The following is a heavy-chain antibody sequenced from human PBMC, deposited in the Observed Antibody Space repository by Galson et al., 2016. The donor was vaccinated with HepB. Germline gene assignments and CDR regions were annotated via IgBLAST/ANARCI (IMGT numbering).Heavy chain of an antibody. Sequence: SLRLSCAASGLTFSTYWMHWVRQAPGKGLVWVSRISSDGLTTTYADSVKGRFTISRDNGRNTLYLQMNSLRAEDTGVYYCARDQTRRGPTTFDNWGQGTLVTVSS. CDR1: GLTFSTYW. J-gene: IGHJ4*02. D-gene: IGHD1-26*01. V-gene: IGHV3-74*03. CDR3: ARDQTRRGPTTFDN. CDR2: ISSDGLTT.